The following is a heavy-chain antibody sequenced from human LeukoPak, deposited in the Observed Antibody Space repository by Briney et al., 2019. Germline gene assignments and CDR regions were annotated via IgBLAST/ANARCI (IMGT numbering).Heavy chain of an antibody. CDR1: GGSISSGDYY. D-gene: IGHD3-3*01. CDR3: ARALRADFWSGYSDFDY. V-gene: IGHV4-30-4*08. CDR2: IYYSGST. Sequence: SETLSLTCTVSGGSISSGDYYWSWIRQPPGKGLEWIGYIYYSGSTYYNPSLKSRVTISVDTSKNQFSLKLSSVTAADTAVYYCARALRADFWSGYSDFDYWGQGTLATVSS. J-gene: IGHJ4*02.